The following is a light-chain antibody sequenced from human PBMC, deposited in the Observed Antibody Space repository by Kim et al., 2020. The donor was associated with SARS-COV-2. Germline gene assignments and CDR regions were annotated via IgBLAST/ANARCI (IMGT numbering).Light chain of an antibody. CDR3: QSYDSSNVV. CDR2: EDN. Sequence: GKTVTISCTGSSGSIASNYVQWYHQRPGSAPTTVIYEDNQKPSGVPDRFSGSIDISSNSASLTISGLKTEDEADYYCQSYDSSNVVFGGGTKLTVL. CDR1: SGSIASNY. V-gene: IGLV6-57*02. J-gene: IGLJ2*01.